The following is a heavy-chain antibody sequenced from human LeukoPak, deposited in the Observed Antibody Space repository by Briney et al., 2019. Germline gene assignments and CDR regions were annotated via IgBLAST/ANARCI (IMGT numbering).Heavy chain of an antibody. D-gene: IGHD4-17*01. CDR2: IYYTGST. J-gene: IGHJ4*02. V-gene: IGHV4-61*01. CDR3: ARGPPDGDYFDY. Sequence: SETLSLTCTVSGGSLSSGSYYWSWIRQPPGKGLEWIGNIYYTGSTNYNPSLKSRVTISVDTSKNQFSLKLSSVTAADTAVYYCARGPPDGDYFDYWGQGTLVTVSS. CDR1: GGSLSSGSYY.